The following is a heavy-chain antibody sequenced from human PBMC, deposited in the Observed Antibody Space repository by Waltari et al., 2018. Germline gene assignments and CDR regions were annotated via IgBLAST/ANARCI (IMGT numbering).Heavy chain of an antibody. J-gene: IGHJ1*01. CDR3: ARVLGSSGWYLGYFQH. Sequence: QVQLVQSGAEVKKPGSSVKVSCKASGGTFSSYAISWVRQAPGQGLEWMGRIIPILGTANYAQKFQGRVTITADKSTSTAYMELSSLRSEDTAVYYCARVLGSSGWYLGYFQHWGQGTLVTVSS. CDR2: IIPILGTA. V-gene: IGHV1-69*08. D-gene: IGHD6-19*01. CDR1: GGTFSSYA.